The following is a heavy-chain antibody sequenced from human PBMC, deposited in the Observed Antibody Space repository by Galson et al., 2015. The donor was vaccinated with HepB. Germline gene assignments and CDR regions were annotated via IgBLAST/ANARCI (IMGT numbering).Heavy chain of an antibody. J-gene: IGHJ5*02. CDR3: ARDAARPKFWFDP. CDR1: GFTFSSYG. Sequence: SLRLSCAASGFTFSSYGMHWVRQAPGKGLEWVAVIWYDGSNKYYADSVKGRFTISRDNSKNTLYLQMNSLRAEDTAVYYCARDAARPKFWFDPWGQGTLVTVSS. V-gene: IGHV3-33*01. CDR2: IWYDGSNK. D-gene: IGHD6-6*01.